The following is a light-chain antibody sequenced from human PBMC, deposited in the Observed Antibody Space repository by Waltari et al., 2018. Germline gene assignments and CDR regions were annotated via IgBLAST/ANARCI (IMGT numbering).Light chain of an antibody. V-gene: IGLV1-40*01. CDR1: GSNLGAGDD. CDR3: QSYDTSLSVV. Sequence: QSVLTQPPSVSGAPGQRVSISCTGSGSNLGAGDDVHWYQQLPGKAPKLLIYGTSTRPPGVPDRFFGSQSGTSASLAITALQAEDEAEYYCQSYDTSLSVVFGGGTKLTVL. J-gene: IGLJ2*01. CDR2: GTS.